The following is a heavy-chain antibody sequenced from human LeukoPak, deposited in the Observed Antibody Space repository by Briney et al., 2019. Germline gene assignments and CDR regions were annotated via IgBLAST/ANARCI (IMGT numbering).Heavy chain of an antibody. V-gene: IGHV4-61*01. Sequence: PSETLSLTCTVSGGSVSSGSYYWSWIRQPPGKGLAWIGYIYYSGSTNYNPSLKSRVTISVDTSKNQFSLKLNSVTAADTAVYYCASAPVYCSGGSCYSEDAFDIWGQGTMVTVSS. CDR2: IYYSGST. CDR3: ASAPVYCSGGSCYSEDAFDI. D-gene: IGHD2-15*01. J-gene: IGHJ3*02. CDR1: GGSVSSGSYY.